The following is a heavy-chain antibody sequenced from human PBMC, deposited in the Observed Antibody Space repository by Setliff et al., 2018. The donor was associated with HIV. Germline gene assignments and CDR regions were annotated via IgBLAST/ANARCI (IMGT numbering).Heavy chain of an antibody. D-gene: IGHD4-4*01. CDR2: ISNSGKI. Sequence: SETLSLTCAASGYSISTNEWWGWIRQPPGKGLAWIGYISNSGKIYYDPSLNSRVTLSADTSKNQLSLKLTPVTAEDTGVYYCARTVPHSAAQDAFDIWGQGTVVTVSS. CDR3: ARTVPHSAAQDAFDI. V-gene: IGHV4-28*05. CDR1: GYSISTNEW. J-gene: IGHJ3*02.